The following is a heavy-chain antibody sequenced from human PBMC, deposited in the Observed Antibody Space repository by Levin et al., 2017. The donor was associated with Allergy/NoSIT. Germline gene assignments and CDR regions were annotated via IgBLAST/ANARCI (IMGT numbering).Heavy chain of an antibody. V-gene: IGHV3-7*01. D-gene: IGHD3-16*02. Sequence: QTGESLKISCAASGFTFSTHWMTWVRQAPGKGLEWVANIKGDGSEKYYVNSVKGRFTISRDNAKNSLYLQMSTLGPEDTAVYYCAREQSVWGSYRFPYHGMDVWGQGTTVTVSS. CDR2: IKGDGSEK. CDR1: GFTFSTHW. J-gene: IGHJ6*02. CDR3: AREQSVWGSYRFPYHGMDV.